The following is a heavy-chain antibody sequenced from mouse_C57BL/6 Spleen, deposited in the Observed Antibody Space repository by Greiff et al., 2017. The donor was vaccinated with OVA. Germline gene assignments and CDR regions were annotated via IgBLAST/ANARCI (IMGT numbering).Heavy chain of an antibody. J-gene: IGHJ2*01. CDR3: ARGSLLPADY. CDR2: LHPNNGGT. D-gene: IGHD2-1*01. Sequence: EVSLRQAGFELVKPGASVKMSCKASGYTFTVYNMHWVKQRHPTNLEWIGYLHPNNGGTSYNQKFKGKATLTVNKSSSTAYMELRSLTSEDSAVYYCARGSLLPADYWGQGTTLTVSS. CDR1: GYTFTVYN. V-gene: IGHV1-22*01.